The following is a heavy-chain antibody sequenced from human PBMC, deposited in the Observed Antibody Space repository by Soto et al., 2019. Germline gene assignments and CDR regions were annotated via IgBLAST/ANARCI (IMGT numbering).Heavy chain of an antibody. CDR3: AKSSASRVDATVTSPFDY. V-gene: IGHV3-30*18. CDR2: ISHDGTNK. CDR1: GFTFTSYA. D-gene: IGHD1-1*01. Sequence: PGGSLRLSCAASGFTFTSYAMHWVRQAPGKGLEWVALISHDGTNKYFADSVKGRFSISRDTSKNMLFLQMNSLRAEDTAVYYCAKSSASRVDATVTSPFDYWGQGALVTVSS. J-gene: IGHJ4*02.